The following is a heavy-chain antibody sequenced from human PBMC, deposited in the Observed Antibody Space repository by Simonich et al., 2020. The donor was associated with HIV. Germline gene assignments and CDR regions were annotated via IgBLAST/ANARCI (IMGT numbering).Heavy chain of an antibody. CDR1: GFTFSNTW. CDR2: IKSKTDGWTT. V-gene: IGHV3-15*01. D-gene: IGHD4-17*01. CDR3: TSDYGDY. J-gene: IGHJ4*02. Sequence: EVQLVESGGGLVKPGGSLRLSCAASGFTFSNTWMSWVLQAPGKGLEWVCRIKSKTDGWTTDYAAPVKGRFTISSDDSKDTLFLQMNSLKTEDTAVYYCTSDYGDYWGQGTLVTVSS.